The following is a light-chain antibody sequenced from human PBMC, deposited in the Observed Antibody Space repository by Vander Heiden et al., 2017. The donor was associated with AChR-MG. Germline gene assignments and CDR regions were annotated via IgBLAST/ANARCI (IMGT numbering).Light chain of an antibody. Sequence: DIQMNQSPSSLSAPIGDRVTITCRASQSISSYLNWYQQKPGKAPKLLIYAASSLQSGVPSRFSGSGSGTDFTLIISSLQPEDFATYYCQQSYSTPRTFGQGTKLEIK. CDR3: QQSYSTPRT. CDR1: QSISSY. J-gene: IGKJ2*01. V-gene: IGKV1-39*01. CDR2: AAS.